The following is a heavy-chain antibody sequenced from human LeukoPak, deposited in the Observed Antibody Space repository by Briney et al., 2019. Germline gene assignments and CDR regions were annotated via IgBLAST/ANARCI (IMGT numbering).Heavy chain of an antibody. D-gene: IGHD3-16*01. CDR3: AREGGHGKYYFDY. J-gene: IGHJ4*02. CDR1: GGSISSGDYY. Sequence: PSETLSLTCTVSGGSISSGDYYWNWIRQPPGKGLEWIGYIYYSGYTYYNPSLKSQITISIDTSKNQFSLKLNSVTAADTAVYYCAREGGHGKYYFDYWGQGTLVTVSS. CDR2: IYYSGYT. V-gene: IGHV4-30-4*01.